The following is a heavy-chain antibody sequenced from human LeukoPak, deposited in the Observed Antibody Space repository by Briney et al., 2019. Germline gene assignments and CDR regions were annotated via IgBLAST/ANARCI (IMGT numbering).Heavy chain of an antibody. V-gene: IGHV3-7*01. CDR3: ARRGTIAVPVFWFDP. D-gene: IGHD6-19*01. CDR1: GFTFTSYW. CDR2: IKQDASEK. J-gene: IGHJ5*02. Sequence: PGGSLRLSCVASGFTFTSYWMSWVRQAPGKGLEWVASIKQDASEKYYLDSLEGRFTISRDNAKNSVYLQINRLRAEDTAVYYCARRGTIAVPVFWFDPWGQGTLVIVSS.